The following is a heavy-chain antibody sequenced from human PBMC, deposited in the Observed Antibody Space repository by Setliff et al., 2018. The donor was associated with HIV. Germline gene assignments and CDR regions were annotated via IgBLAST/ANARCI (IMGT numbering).Heavy chain of an antibody. D-gene: IGHD3-3*01. Sequence: SETLSLTCIVSGGSITSGSYYWSWIRQPAGKGLECIGHIYTSGNTNYNPSLKSRVTISIDTSKNHFSLKLSSVTAADTAVYYCARVRRDDFWTGPFVYWGQGTLVTVSS. J-gene: IGHJ4*02. CDR3: ARVRRDDFWTGPFVY. V-gene: IGHV4-61*09. CDR2: IYTSGNT. CDR1: GGSITSGSYY.